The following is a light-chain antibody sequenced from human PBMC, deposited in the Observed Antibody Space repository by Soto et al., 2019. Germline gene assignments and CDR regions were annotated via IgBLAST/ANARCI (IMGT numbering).Light chain of an antibody. CDR3: QQYGSSWT. CDR1: QSVSRN. V-gene: IGKV3-15*01. CDR2: GAS. Sequence: EIVMTQSPATLSVSPGERATLSCRASQSVSRNLAWYQQRPGQAPRLLIYGASTRSTGIPARFSGSGSGTEFTLTINSLEPEDFAVYYCQQYGSSWTFGQGTKVDIK. J-gene: IGKJ1*01.